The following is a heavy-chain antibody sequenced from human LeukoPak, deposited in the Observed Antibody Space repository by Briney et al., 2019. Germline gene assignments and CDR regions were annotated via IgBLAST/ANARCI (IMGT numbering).Heavy chain of an antibody. CDR2: IREDGSEE. J-gene: IGHJ5*02. D-gene: IGHD4-11*01. Sequence: GGSLRLSCAASGFTFSRQWMSWVRQAPGKGLEWVASIREDGSEEFYVDSVKGRFTISRDNAKSSLYLQMNSLRADDTAVYYCASPYSSLVDPWGQGTRVTVSS. CDR1: GFTFSRQW. CDR3: ASPYSSLVDP. V-gene: IGHV3-7*01.